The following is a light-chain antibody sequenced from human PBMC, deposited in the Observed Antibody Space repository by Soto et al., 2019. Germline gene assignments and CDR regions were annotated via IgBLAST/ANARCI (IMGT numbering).Light chain of an antibody. CDR2: GAS. V-gene: IGKV3-20*01. Sequence: EIVLTQSPGTLSLSPGDRATLSCRASQSISRSYLAWYQQKPGQAPRLLIYGASSRATGIPDRFSGSGSGTDFTLTISRLEPEDFAVYYCQQHGSSSLTFGGGNKVESK. CDR3: QQHGSSSLT. J-gene: IGKJ4*01. CDR1: QSISRSY.